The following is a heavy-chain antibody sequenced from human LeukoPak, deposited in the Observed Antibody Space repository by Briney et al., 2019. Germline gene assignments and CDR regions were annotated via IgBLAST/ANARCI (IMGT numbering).Heavy chain of an antibody. CDR1: GFTFSSYD. J-gene: IGHJ6*03. D-gene: IGHD3-10*01. CDR3: AKSVAYYSYYIYV. CDR2: IGTAGDT. Sequence: GGSLRLSCAVSGFTFSSYDMHWVRQATGKGLEWVSAIGTAGDTYYAVSVKGRFTISSDNYNNTLYLQKNSLRAEDTAVYYCAKSVAYYSYYIYVWGKGTTVTASS. V-gene: IGHV3-13*01.